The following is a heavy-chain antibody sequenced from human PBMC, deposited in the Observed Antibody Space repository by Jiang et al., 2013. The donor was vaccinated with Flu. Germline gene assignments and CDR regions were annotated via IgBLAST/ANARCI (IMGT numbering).Heavy chain of an antibody. Sequence: DINWVRQATGQGLEWMGWMNPNSGNTGYAQKFQGRVTMTRNTSISTAYMELSSLRSEDTAVYYCARIGLAYDFWSGYYHNWFDPWGQGTLVTVSS. D-gene: IGHD3-3*01. V-gene: IGHV1-8*01. CDR2: MNPNSGNT. J-gene: IGHJ5*02. CDR3: ARIGLAYDFWSGYYHNWFDP. CDR1: D.